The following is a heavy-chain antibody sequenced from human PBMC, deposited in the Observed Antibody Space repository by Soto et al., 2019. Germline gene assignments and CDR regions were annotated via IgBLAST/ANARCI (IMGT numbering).Heavy chain of an antibody. CDR1: GYTFTSYG. CDR2: VSAYNGNT. CDR3: ARDRFHKWLEWPHHDAFDI. V-gene: IGHV1-18*01. Sequence: GASVKVSCKASGYTFTSYGISWVRQAPGQGLEWMGWVSAYNGNTNYAQKLQGRVTMTTDTSTSTAYMELRSLRSDDTAVYYCARDRFHKWLEWPHHDAFDIWGQGTMVTVSS. J-gene: IGHJ3*02. D-gene: IGHD5-12*01.